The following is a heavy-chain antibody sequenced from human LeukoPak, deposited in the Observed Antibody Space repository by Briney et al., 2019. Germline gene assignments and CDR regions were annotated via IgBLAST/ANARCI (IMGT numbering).Heavy chain of an antibody. D-gene: IGHD1-26*01. V-gene: IGHV1-69*13. CDR3: ARVDKPATVSSGAFDI. CDR1: GGTFSSYA. CDR2: IIPIFGTA. Sequence: SVKVSCKASGGTFSSYAISWVRQAPGQGLEWMGGIIPIFGTANYAQKFQGRVTITADESTSAAYMELSSLRSEDTAVYYCARVDKPATVSSGAFDIWGQGTMVTVSS. J-gene: IGHJ3*02.